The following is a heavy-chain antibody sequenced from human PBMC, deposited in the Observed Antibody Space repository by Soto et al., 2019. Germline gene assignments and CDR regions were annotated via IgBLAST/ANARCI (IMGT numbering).Heavy chain of an antibody. Sequence: GGSLRLCCAASGFTFSSYSMNWVRQAPRKGLEWVSSISSSSSYIYYADSVKGRFTISRDNAKNSLYLQMNSLRAEDTAVYYCAREDYYDSSGYWDAFDIWGQGTMVTVSS. V-gene: IGHV3-21*01. CDR2: ISSSSSYI. CDR1: GFTFSSYS. J-gene: IGHJ3*02. CDR3: AREDYYDSSGYWDAFDI. D-gene: IGHD3-22*01.